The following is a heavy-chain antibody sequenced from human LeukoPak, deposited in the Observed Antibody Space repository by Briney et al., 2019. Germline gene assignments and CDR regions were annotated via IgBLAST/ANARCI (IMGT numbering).Heavy chain of an antibody. Sequence: SVKVSCKASGGTFSSYAISWVRQAPGQGLEWMGGIIPIFGTANYAQKFQGRVTITADESTSTAYMELSSLRSEDTAVYYCATPGERSGSLYYFDYWGQGTLVTVSS. CDR3: ATPGERSGSLYYFDY. J-gene: IGHJ4*02. CDR2: IIPIFGTA. CDR1: GGTFSSYA. V-gene: IGHV1-69*13. D-gene: IGHD5-12*01.